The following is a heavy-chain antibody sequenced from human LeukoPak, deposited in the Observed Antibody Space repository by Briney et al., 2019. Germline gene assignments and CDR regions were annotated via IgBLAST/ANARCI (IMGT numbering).Heavy chain of an antibody. CDR2: ISYDGSNK. J-gene: IGHJ4*02. D-gene: IGHD1-26*01. CDR1: GFTFSSYA. V-gene: IGHV3-30-3*02. CDR3: AKSAPYSGSYSFDY. Sequence: PGGSLRLSCAASGFTFSSYAMHWVRQAPGKGLEWVAVISYDGSNKYYADSVKGRFTISRDNSKNTLYLQMNSLRAEDTAVYYCAKSAPYSGSYSFDYWGQGTLVTVSS.